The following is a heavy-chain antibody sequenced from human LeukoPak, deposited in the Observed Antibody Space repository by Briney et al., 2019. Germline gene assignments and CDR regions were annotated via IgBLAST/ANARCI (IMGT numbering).Heavy chain of an antibody. J-gene: IGHJ4*02. D-gene: IGHD3-22*01. Sequence: GGSLRLSCAASGFSFDDYGLTWVRQAPGKGLEWVTGINWNGDSTDYADSVKGRFTISRDNAKNSLYLQMNSLRAEDTALYYCARDLRVVITGSFDSWGQGTLVTVSS. CDR2: INWNGDST. CDR3: ARDLRVVITGSFDS. CDR1: GFSFDDYG. V-gene: IGHV3-20*04.